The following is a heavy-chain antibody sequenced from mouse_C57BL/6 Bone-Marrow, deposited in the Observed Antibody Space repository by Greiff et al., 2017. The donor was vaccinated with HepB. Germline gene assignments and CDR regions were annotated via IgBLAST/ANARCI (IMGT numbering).Heavy chain of an antibody. V-gene: IGHV1-20*01. D-gene: IGHD2-5*01. CDR1: GYSFTGYF. CDR2: INPYNGDT. J-gene: IGHJ4*01. Sequence: EVQLQQSGPELVKPGDSVKISCKASGYSFTGYFMNWVMQSHGKSLEWIGRINPYNGDTFYNQKFKGKATLTVDKSSSTDHMELRSLTSEDSAVYYCARERAYYSNWGAMDYWGQGTSVTVSS. CDR3: ARERAYYSNWGAMDY.